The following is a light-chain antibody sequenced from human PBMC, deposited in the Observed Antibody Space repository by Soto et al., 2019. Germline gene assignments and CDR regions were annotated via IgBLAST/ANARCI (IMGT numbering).Light chain of an antibody. V-gene: IGKV1-5*03. CDR2: KAS. CDR3: QHYNSYSEA. Sequence: DIQMTHSPSTPSGSIGDRVTITCRASQTISSWLAWYQQKPGKAPKLLIYKASTLKSGVPSRFSGSGSGTEFTLTISSLQPDDFATYYCQHYNSYSEAFGQGTK. CDR1: QTISSW. J-gene: IGKJ1*01.